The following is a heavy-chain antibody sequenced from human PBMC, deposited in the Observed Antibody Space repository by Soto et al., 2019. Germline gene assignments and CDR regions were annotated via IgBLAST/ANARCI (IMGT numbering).Heavy chain of an antibody. CDR2: ISGSGGTT. CDR1: GFTFSNYV. D-gene: IGHD2-2*01. CDR3: ALRYCSRATCPPLNSYFYMDV. J-gene: IGHJ6*03. Sequence: EMQVLESGGGLVQPGGSLTLSCAASGFTFSNYVMTWVRQAPGKGLEWVSGISGSGGTTFYAGSVKGRFAISRDNSKNTLYLQMSSLRAEDTAVYFCALRYCSRATCPPLNSYFYMDVWGKGTTVTVSS. V-gene: IGHV3-23*01.